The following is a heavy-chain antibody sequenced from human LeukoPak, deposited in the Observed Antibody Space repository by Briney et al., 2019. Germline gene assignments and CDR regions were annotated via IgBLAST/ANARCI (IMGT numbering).Heavy chain of an antibody. CDR2: IIPMFGTA. CDR1: GGTFSSYG. CDR3: ARDLFYGSGSYYDY. D-gene: IGHD3-10*01. V-gene: IGHV1-69*13. Sequence: SVKVSCKASGGTFSSYGISWVRQAPGQGLEWMGRIIPMFGTANYAQKLQGRVTITPDESTSTAYMELSSLRSEDTAVYYCARDLFYGSGSYYDYWGQGTLVTVSS. J-gene: IGHJ4*02.